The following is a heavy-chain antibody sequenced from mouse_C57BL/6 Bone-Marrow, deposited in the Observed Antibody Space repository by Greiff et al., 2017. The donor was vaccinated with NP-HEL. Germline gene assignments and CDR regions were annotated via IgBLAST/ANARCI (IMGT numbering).Heavy chain of an antibody. CDR3: ARWGSNYVAY. D-gene: IGHD2-5*01. Sequence: VKLQQPGAELVKPGASVKLSCKASGYTFTSYWMQWVKQRPGQGLEWIGEIDPSDSYTNYNQKFKGKATLTVDTSSSTAYMQLSSLTSEDSAVYYCARWGSNYVAYWGQGTLVTVSA. V-gene: IGHV1-50*01. J-gene: IGHJ3*01. CDR1: GYTFTSYW. CDR2: IDPSDSYT.